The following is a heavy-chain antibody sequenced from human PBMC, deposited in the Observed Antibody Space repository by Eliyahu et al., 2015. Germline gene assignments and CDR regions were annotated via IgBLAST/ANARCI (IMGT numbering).Heavy chain of an antibody. CDR1: GFTFSSYW. CDR2: ISSSSSYI. CDR3: ARDAARLRGAFDI. D-gene: IGHD4-17*01. V-gene: IGHV3-21*01. J-gene: IGHJ3*02. Sequence: EVQLVESGGGLVQPGGSLRLSCAASGFTFSSYWMSWVRQAPGKGLEWVSSISSSSSYIYYADSVKGRFTISRDNAKNSLYLQMNSLRAEDTAVYYCARDAARLRGAFDIWGQGTMVTVSS.